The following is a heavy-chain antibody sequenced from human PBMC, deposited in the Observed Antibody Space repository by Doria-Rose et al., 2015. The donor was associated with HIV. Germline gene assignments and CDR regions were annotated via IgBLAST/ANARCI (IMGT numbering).Heavy chain of an antibody. J-gene: IGHJ4*02. CDR1: GVSLSSPGMG. D-gene: IGHD6-13*01. CDR3: ARIKSSRWYHKYYFDF. Sequence: QITLKECGPVLVKPTETLTLTCTVSGVSLSSPGMGVSWIRQPPGKALEWLANSFSDDERSYKTSLKSRLTISRGTSKSQVVLTVTDMDPVDTATYYCARIKSSRWYHKYYFDFWGQGTLVIVSA. V-gene: IGHV2-26*01. CDR2: SFSDDER.